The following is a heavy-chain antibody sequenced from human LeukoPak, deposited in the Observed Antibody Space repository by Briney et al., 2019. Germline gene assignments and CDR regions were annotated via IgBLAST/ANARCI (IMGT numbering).Heavy chain of an antibody. CDR3: AKDRRHTVSGGYFDL. J-gene: IGHJ2*01. CDR1: GFTFDDYA. CDR2: ISWNSGHI. Sequence: GGSLRLSCAASGFTFDDYAMHWVRQAPGKGLEWVSGISWNSGHIGYADSVKGQFTISRDNAKNSLYLQMNSLRAGDTALYYCAKDRRHTVSGGYFDLWGRGTLVIVSS. V-gene: IGHV3-9*01. D-gene: IGHD3-10*01.